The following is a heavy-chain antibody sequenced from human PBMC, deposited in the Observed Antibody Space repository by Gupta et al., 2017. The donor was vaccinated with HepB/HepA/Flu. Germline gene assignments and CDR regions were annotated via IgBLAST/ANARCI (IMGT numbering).Heavy chain of an antibody. CDR1: GFIFSNYA. CDR3: ARELDGNSTDCFGFDV. D-gene: IGHD2/OR15-2a*01. CDR2: ISTTGGAA. Sequence: EVQLVESGGALVQPGGSLRLSCAASGFIFSNYAMHWVRQAPGKGLEYVSVISTTGGAAYYVDSGKGRFTISRDNAKNSLYLQMNSLRDEDAAVYYCARELDGNSTDCFGFDVWGQGTMVTVSS. J-gene: IGHJ3*01. V-gene: IGHV3-64*07.